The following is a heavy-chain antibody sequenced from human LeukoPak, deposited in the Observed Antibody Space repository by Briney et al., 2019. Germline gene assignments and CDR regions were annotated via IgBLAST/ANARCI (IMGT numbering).Heavy chain of an antibody. J-gene: IGHJ3*02. V-gene: IGHV3-21*01. CDR2: ISSSSSYI. D-gene: IGHD1-26*01. Sequence: GGSPRLSCAASGFTFSSYSMNWVRQAPGKGLEWVSSISSSSSYIYYADSVKGRFTISRDNAKNSLYLQMNSLRAEDTAVYYCAREGAGAFDIWGQGTMVTVSS. CDR3: AREGAGAFDI. CDR1: GFTFSSYS.